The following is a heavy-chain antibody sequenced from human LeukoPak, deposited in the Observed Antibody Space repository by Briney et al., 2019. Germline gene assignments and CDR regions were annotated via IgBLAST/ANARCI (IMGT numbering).Heavy chain of an antibody. Sequence: SETLSLTCTISGGSVSDYYGSWIPQSPGKGLEWIGYIYHTGSTSYSPSLKSRVTISADTSQNQFSLKLSSVTAPDTPVYYSASRKPGNAYWGQGTLVTVSS. V-gene: IGHV4-59*02. CDR2: IYHTGST. D-gene: IGHD7-27*01. CDR1: GGSVSDYY. J-gene: IGHJ4*02. CDR3: ASRKPGNAY.